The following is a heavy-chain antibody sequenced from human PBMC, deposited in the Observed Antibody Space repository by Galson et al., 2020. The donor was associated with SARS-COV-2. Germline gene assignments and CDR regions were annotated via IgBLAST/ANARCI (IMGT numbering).Heavy chain of an antibody. CDR3: ARLVVLDGMDV. CDR2: IYSGGST. D-gene: IGHD2-21*01. Sequence: GESLKISCAASGFTVSSNYMSWVRQAPGKGLEWVSVIYSGGSTYYADSVKGRFTISRDNSKNTLYLQMNSLRAEDTAVYYCARLVVLDGMDVWGQGTTVTVSS. CDR1: GFTVSSNY. V-gene: IGHV3-53*01. J-gene: IGHJ6*02.